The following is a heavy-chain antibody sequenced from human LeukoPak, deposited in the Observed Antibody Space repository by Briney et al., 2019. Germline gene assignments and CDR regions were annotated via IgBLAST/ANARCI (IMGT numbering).Heavy chain of an antibody. CDR1: GYTFTGYL. J-gene: IGHJ2*01. CDR2: INPNSGDT. D-gene: IGHD4-23*01. CDR3: TRALSTVATWLYL. V-gene: IGHV1-2*02. Sequence: ASVKVSCKASGYTFTGYLMHWVRQAPGQGREWMGWINPNSGDTRYAQKFQGRVTMTRDTSISTAYMELSRLRSDDTAVYYCTRALSTVATWLYLWGRGTPVTVSS.